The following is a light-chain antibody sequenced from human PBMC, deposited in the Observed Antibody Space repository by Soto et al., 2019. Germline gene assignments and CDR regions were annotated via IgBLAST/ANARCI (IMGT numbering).Light chain of an antibody. Sequence: DIQMTQSPSTLSASIGDRVTITCRASQSISSWLAWYQQEPGKAPKLLIYDASSLRSGVPSRFSGSGSETEFTLTISSLQPDDFATYYCQHYNPYSSVTFGQGTRLEIK. V-gene: IGKV1-5*01. CDR3: QHYNPYSSVT. CDR2: DAS. CDR1: QSISSW. J-gene: IGKJ5*01.